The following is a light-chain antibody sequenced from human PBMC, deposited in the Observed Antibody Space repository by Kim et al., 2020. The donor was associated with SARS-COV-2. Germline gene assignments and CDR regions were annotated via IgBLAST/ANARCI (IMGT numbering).Light chain of an antibody. CDR1: SSNIGSNT. CDR2: SIN. V-gene: IGLV1-44*01. Sequence: GQRVTISCFGSSSNIGSNTVNWYQQLPGTAPKLLIYSINQRPSGVPDRFSGSKSGTSASLAISGLQSEDEADYYCAAWDDSLNDVVFGGGTQLTVL. J-gene: IGLJ2*01. CDR3: AAWDDSLNDVV.